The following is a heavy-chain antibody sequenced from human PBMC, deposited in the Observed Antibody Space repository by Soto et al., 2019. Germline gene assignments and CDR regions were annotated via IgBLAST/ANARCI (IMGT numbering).Heavy chain of an antibody. CDR2: ISYDGSNK. CDR3: AKVLGDTAMANFDY. CDR1: GFTFSSYG. D-gene: IGHD5-18*01. V-gene: IGHV3-30*18. J-gene: IGHJ4*02. Sequence: PGGSLRLSCAASGFTFSSYGMHWVRQAPGKGLEWVAVISYDGSNKYYADSVKGRFTISRDNSKNTLYLQMNSLRAEDTAVYYCAKVLGDTAMANFDYWGQRTLVTVSS.